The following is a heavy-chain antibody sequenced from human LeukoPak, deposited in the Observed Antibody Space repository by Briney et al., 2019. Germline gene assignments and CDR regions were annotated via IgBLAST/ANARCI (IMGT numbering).Heavy chain of an antibody. V-gene: IGHV3-30*02. CDR2: IRYDGSNK. CDR3: AKDREGTSRHYYYGMDV. J-gene: IGHJ6*02. CDR1: GFTFSSYG. D-gene: IGHD2-2*01. Sequence: GGSLRLSCAASGFTFSSYGMHWVRQAPGKGLEWVAFIRYDGSNKYYADSVKGRFTISRDNSKNTLYLQMNSLRAEDTAVYYCAKDREGTSRHYYYGMDVWGQGTTVTVSS.